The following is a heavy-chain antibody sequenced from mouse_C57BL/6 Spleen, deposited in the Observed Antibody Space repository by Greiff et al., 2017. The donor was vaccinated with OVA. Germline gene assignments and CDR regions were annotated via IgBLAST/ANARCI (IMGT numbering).Heavy chain of an antibody. Sequence: EVQLQQSGPGMVKPSQSLSLTCTVTGYSITSGYDWHWIRHFPGNQLEWMGYISYSGSTNYNPSLKSRISITHDTSKNHFFLKLNSVTSEDTATYYCARGGAMDYWGQGTSVTVSS. V-gene: IGHV3-1*01. J-gene: IGHJ4*01. CDR3: ARGGAMDY. CDR2: ISYSGST. CDR1: GYSITSGYD.